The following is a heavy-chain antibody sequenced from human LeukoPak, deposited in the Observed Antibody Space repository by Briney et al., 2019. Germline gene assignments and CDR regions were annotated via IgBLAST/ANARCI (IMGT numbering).Heavy chain of an antibody. Sequence: PSETLSLTCAVYGGSFSGYYWSWIRQPPGKGLEWIREINHSGSTNYNPSLKSRATISVDTSKNQFSLKLSSVTAADTAVYYCARGRFSYYFDYWGQGTLVTVSS. CDR1: GGSFSGYY. CDR3: ARGRFSYYFDY. J-gene: IGHJ4*02. CDR2: INHSGST. D-gene: IGHD2/OR15-2a*01. V-gene: IGHV4-34*01.